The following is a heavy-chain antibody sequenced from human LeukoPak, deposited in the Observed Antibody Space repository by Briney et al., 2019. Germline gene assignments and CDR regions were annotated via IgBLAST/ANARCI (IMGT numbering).Heavy chain of an antibody. CDR1: GFTFDDYA. Sequence: GGSLRLSCAASGFTFDDYAIHWVRKAPWKGLEWVSSISSSSGYIYYADSVKGRFTISRDNAKNSLYLQMNSLRAEDTAVYYCARDSSSWYLRLDYWGQGTLVTVSS. CDR3: ARDSSSWYLRLDY. D-gene: IGHD6-13*01. V-gene: IGHV3-21*01. CDR2: ISSSSGYI. J-gene: IGHJ4*02.